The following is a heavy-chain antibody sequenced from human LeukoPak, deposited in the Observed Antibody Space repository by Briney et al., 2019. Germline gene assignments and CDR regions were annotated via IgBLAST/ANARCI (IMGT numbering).Heavy chain of an antibody. Sequence: TSETLSLTCTVSGGSVSSSSYHWGWIRQPPGKGLEWIGSVFYSGSTYYNPSLKSRVTMSVDTSENQFSLKLSSVIAADTAVYYCARLWSTDCSGGSCPHQPNYWGQGTLVTVSS. D-gene: IGHD2-15*01. CDR3: ARLWSTDCSGGSCPHQPNY. CDR2: VFYSGST. J-gene: IGHJ4*02. V-gene: IGHV4-39*01. CDR1: GGSVSSSSYH.